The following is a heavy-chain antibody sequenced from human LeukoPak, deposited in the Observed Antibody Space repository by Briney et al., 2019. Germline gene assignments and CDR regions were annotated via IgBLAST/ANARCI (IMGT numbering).Heavy chain of an antibody. Sequence: SETLSLTCTVSGYSISSGYDWGWIRQPPGKGLEWIGSIYYRRTIYYNPSLKSRVTISVDRSKNQFSLKLSSVTAADTAVYYCARVTYYYDSSGYYPDAFDIWGQGTMVTVSS. V-gene: IGHV4-38-2*02. CDR2: IYYRRTI. CDR3: ARVTYYYDSSGYYPDAFDI. CDR1: GYSISSGYD. J-gene: IGHJ3*02. D-gene: IGHD3-22*01.